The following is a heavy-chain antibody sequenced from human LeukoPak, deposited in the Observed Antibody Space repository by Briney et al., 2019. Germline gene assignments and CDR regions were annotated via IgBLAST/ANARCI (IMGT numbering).Heavy chain of an antibody. CDR3: ARGELYYYDSSGYYRPLSPFDY. J-gene: IGHJ4*02. V-gene: IGHV3-33*01. CDR1: GFTFSSYG. D-gene: IGHD3-22*01. CDR2: IWYDGSNK. Sequence: GGSLRLSCAASGFTFSSYGMHWVRQAPGKGLEWVAVIWYDGSNKYYADSVKGRFTISRDNSKNTLYLQVNSLRAEDTAVYYCARGELYYYDSSGYYRPLSPFDYWGQGTLVTVSS.